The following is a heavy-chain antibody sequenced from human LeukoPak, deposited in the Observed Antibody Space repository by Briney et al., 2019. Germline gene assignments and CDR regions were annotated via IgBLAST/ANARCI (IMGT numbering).Heavy chain of an antibody. V-gene: IGHV4-59*11. CDR1: GGSISGRS. CDR2: IYYSGRT. D-gene: IGHD3-10*01. Sequence: SETLSLTCTVSGGSISGRSWSWIRQPPGKGLEWIGYIYYSGRTNYNPSLKSRVTMSVDTSKNHFSLWLYSVTSADTAVYYCAREFYFASGAYYFDLWGRGTLVTVSS. CDR3: AREFYFASGAYYFDL. J-gene: IGHJ4*02.